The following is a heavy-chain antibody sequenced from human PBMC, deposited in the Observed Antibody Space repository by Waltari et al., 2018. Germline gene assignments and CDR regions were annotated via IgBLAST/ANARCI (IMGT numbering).Heavy chain of an antibody. CDR1: GGTSHGFY. V-gene: IGHV4-34*01. J-gene: IGHJ4*02. CDR2: VNHGGDT. CDR3: ARAPGYKGYFDY. D-gene: IGHD5-12*01. Sequence: QVKLQGVDAGLLQPPETLSLPSAVSGGTSHGFYWSWIRQSPGKGLEWIGDVNHGGDTNYNPSLETRVTISEDTSKKQFSLKMRSVTAADTAVYYCARAPGYKGYFDYWGQGILVTVSS.